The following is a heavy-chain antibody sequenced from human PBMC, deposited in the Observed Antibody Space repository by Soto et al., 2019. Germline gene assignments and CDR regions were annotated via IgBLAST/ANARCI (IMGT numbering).Heavy chain of an antibody. Sequence: SETLSLTCAVNGGSFNAYYWSWIRQPPGKGLELIGEINHSGSTNYNPSLKSRVTISVDTSKNQFSLKLSSVTAADTAMYYCARDYYDVLTDNIVYFDYWGQGTLVTVPS. CDR2: INHSGST. D-gene: IGHD3-9*01. CDR1: GGSFNAYY. V-gene: IGHV4-34*01. CDR3: ARDYYDVLTDNIVYFDY. J-gene: IGHJ4*02.